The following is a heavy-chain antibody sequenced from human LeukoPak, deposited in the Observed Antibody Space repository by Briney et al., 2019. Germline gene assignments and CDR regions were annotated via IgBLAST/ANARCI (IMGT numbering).Heavy chain of an antibody. Sequence: SVKVSCKASGGTFSSYAISWVRQAPGQGLDWMGGIIPIFGTANYAQKFQGRVTITTDESTSTAYMELSSLRSEDTAVYYCAISRLEDIGIVEDYWGQGTLVTVSS. J-gene: IGHJ4*02. CDR2: IIPIFGTA. CDR3: AISRLEDIGIVEDY. V-gene: IGHV1-69*05. CDR1: GGTFSSYA. D-gene: IGHD2-15*01.